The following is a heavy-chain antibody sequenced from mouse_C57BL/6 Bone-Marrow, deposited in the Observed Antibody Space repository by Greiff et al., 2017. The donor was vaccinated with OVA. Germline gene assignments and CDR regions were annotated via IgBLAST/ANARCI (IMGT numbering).Heavy chain of an antibody. J-gene: IGHJ1*03. CDR1: GFSFNTYA. CDR3: VRGGVTTVDWYFDV. D-gene: IGHD1-1*01. V-gene: IGHV10-1*01. CDR2: IRSKSNNYAT. Sequence: EVQLVESGGGLVQPKGSLKLSCAASGFSFNTYAMNWVRQAPGKGLEWVARIRSKSNNYATYYADSVKDRFTISRDDSESMLYLQMNNLKTEDTAMYYCVRGGVTTVDWYFDVWGTGTTVTVSS.